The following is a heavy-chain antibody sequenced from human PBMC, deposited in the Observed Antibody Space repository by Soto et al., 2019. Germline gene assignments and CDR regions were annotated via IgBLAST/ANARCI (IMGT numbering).Heavy chain of an antibody. V-gene: IGHV1-69*13. J-gene: IGHJ6*02. Sequence: SVKVSCKASGGTFSSYAISWVRQAPGQGLEWMGGIIPIFGTANYAQKFQGRVTITAYESTSTAYMELSSLRSEDTAVYYCARRVYCSSTSCYIGMDVWGQGTTVTVSS. CDR1: GGTFSSYA. D-gene: IGHD2-2*02. CDR3: ARRVYCSSTSCYIGMDV. CDR2: IIPIFGTA.